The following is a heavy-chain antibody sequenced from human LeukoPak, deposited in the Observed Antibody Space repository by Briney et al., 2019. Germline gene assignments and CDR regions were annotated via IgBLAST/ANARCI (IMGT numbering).Heavy chain of an antibody. CDR1: GFSFSNYA. J-gene: IGHJ5*02. CDR3: ARAARDGYNS. Sequence: PGGSPRLSCAASGFSFSNYAMHWVRQAPGKGLEYVSGITYNGGSTYYANSVRGRFTISRDNSKNTVYLQMGSLRAEDMAVYHCARAARDGYNSWGQGTLVTVSS. D-gene: IGHD5-24*01. V-gene: IGHV3-64*01. CDR2: ITYNGGST.